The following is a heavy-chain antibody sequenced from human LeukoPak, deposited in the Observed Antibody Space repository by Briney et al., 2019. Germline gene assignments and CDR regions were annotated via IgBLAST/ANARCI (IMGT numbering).Heavy chain of an antibody. V-gene: IGHV3-64*01. Sequence: GGSLRLSCAASGFTFGSYTMHWVRHAPGKGLEYVSAITGNGGSKYHATSVKGRFSVSRGNSKNTLYLQMGSLTADDMAVYYCARGPSSPFYMDVWGKGTTVTFSS. CDR3: ARGPSSPFYMDV. CDR2: ITGNGGSK. J-gene: IGHJ6*03. CDR1: GFTFGSYT.